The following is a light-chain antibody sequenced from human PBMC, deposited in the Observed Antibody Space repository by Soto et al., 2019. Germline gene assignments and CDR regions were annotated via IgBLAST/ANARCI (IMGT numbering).Light chain of an antibody. V-gene: IGKV1-5*01. Sequence: DIQMTQSPSTLSASVGDRVTITCRASQSISNWLAWYQQKPGKAPKLLIYGASTLQDGVPSRFSGSGSGTDFTLSINNLQPEDFAIYYCQQHYNLPPWTFGQGTKVEI. CDR3: QQHYNLPPWT. J-gene: IGKJ1*01. CDR1: QSISNW. CDR2: GAS.